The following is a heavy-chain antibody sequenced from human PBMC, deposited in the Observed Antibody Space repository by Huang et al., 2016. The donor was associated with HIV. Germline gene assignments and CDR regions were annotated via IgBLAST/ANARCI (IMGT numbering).Heavy chain of an antibody. Sequence: VQLEESGGALVKPGGSLRLSCGATGFLFATFTMHWVRQVPGEGLEWVSCISGSGSSIYYADAVKGRFTISRDNTKKSLYLQMSSLSVDDTAFYFCARGGPVGYFNLWGHGTLVSVSS. CDR1: GFLFATFT. CDR3: ARGGPVGYFNL. V-gene: IGHV3-21*01. J-gene: IGHJ4*03. D-gene: IGHD2-15*01. CDR2: ISGSGSSI.